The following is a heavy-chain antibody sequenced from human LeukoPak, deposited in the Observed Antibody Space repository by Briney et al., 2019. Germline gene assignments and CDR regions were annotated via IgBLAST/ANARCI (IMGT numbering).Heavy chain of an antibody. CDR2: ISGSGGST. CDR1: GFTFSSHA. Sequence: GGSLRLSCAASGFTFSSHAMSWVRQAPGKGLEWVSAISGSGGSTYYADPVKGRFAISRDNSKNTLYLQMNSLRAEDTAVYYCAKSSGGWYSDYWGQGTLVTVSS. J-gene: IGHJ4*02. CDR3: AKSSGGWYSDY. V-gene: IGHV3-23*01. D-gene: IGHD6-19*01.